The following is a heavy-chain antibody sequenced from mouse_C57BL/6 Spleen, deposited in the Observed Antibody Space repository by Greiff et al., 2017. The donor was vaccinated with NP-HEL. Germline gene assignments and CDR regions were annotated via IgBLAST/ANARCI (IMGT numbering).Heavy chain of an antibody. D-gene: IGHD2-4*01. V-gene: IGHV1-50*01. J-gene: IGHJ3*01. Sequence: QVQLQQPGAELVKPGASVKLSCKASGYTFTSYWMQWVKQRPGQGLEWIGEIDPSDSYTNYNQKFKGKATLTVYTSSSAAYMQLSSLTSEDSAVYYCARRDDYEGAWFAYWGQGTLVTVSA. CDR1: GYTFTSYW. CDR2: IDPSDSYT. CDR3: ARRDDYEGAWFAY.